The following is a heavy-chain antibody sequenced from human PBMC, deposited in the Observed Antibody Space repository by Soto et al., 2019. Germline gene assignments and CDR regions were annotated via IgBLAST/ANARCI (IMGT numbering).Heavy chain of an antibody. CDR3: ARAEGYCSGGSCHPSPFDY. CDR1: GGSFSGYY. CDR2: INHSGST. J-gene: IGHJ4*02. V-gene: IGHV4-34*01. Sequence: SETLSLTCAGYGGSFSGYYWSWIRQPPGKGLEWIGEINHSGSTNYNPSLKSRVTISVDTSKNQFSLKLSSVTAADTAVYYCARAEGYCSGGSCHPSPFDYWGQGSLVTVSS. D-gene: IGHD2-15*01.